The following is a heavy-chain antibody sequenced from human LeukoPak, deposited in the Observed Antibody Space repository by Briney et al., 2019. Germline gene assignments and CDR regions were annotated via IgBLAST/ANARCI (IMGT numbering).Heavy chain of an antibody. Sequence: GGSLRLSCAASGFTFSTYSMNWVRQAPGKGLEWVSYINNSSSTIYYADSVEGRFTISRDNAKNSPYLQMNSLRAEDTAVYYCARGVPAAIGYFQHWGQGTLVTVSS. J-gene: IGHJ1*01. CDR2: INNSSSTI. CDR3: ARGVPAAIGYFQH. CDR1: GFTFSTYS. D-gene: IGHD2-2*02. V-gene: IGHV3-48*01.